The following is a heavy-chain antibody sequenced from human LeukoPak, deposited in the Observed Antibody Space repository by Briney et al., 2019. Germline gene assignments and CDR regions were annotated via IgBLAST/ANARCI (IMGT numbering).Heavy chain of an antibody. CDR3: ARVYVDGYNRGRWFDY. D-gene: IGHD5-24*01. J-gene: IGHJ4*02. Sequence: GASLRLSCAASGFTFSDYYMSWIRQAPGKGLEWVSYISSSGSTIYYADSVKGRFTISRDNAKNSLYLQMNSLRAEDTAVYYCARVYVDGYNRGRWFDYWGQGTLVTVSS. CDR2: ISSSGSTI. V-gene: IGHV3-11*01. CDR1: GFTFSDYY.